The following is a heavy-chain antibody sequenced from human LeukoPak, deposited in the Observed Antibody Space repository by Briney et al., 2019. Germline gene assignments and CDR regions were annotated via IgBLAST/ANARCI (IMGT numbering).Heavy chain of an antibody. V-gene: IGHV1-69*13. CDR3: ARNSGWYSWFDP. CDR1: GYTFTSYG. CDR2: IIPIFGTA. Sequence: ASVKVSCKASGYTFTSYGISWVRQAPGQGLEWMGGIIPIFGTANYAQKFQGRVTITADESTSTAYMELSSLRSEDTAVYYCARNSGWYSWFDPWGQGTLVTVSS. D-gene: IGHD6-19*01. J-gene: IGHJ5*02.